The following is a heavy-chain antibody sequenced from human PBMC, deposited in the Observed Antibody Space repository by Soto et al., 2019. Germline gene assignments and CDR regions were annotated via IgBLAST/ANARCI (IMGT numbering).Heavy chain of an antibody. CDR1: GGSISSGGYS. D-gene: IGHD6-19*01. J-gene: IGHJ4*02. CDR3: ARAGVLGAVAADS. CDR2: IYHSGST. V-gene: IGHV4-30-2*01. Sequence: QLQLQESGSGLVKPSQTLSLTCAVSGGSISSGGYSWSWIRQPPGKGLEWIGYIYHSGSTYYNPSLQAGATISVEGSKTLFPVRRTFGPAADTAVYYCARAGVLGAVAADSGAQGTLVTVS.